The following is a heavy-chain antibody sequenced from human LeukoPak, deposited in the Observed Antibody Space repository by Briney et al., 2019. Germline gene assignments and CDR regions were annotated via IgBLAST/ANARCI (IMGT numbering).Heavy chain of an antibody. CDR2: ISVSGGST. Sequence: GGSLRLSCAASGFTLSSYAMSWVRHAPGKGLEWVSGISVSGGSTYYADSVKGRFTISRDNAKNSLYLQMNSLRAEDTAVYYCARDQSMVRGAHDYWGQGTLVTVSS. V-gene: IGHV3-23*01. J-gene: IGHJ4*02. CDR1: GFTLSSYA. CDR3: ARDQSMVRGAHDY. D-gene: IGHD3-10*01.